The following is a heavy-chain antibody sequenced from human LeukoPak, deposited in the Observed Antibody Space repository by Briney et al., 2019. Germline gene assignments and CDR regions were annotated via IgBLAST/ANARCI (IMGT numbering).Heavy chain of an antibody. V-gene: IGHV4-34*01. Sequence: PPETLSLTCAVYGGSFSGYYWSWIRQPPGKGLEWIGEINHSGSTNYNPSLKSRVTISVDTSKNQFSLKLSSVTAADTAVYYCARGRGDYWSLNYYYYMDVWGKGTTVTVSS. CDR1: GGSFSGYY. D-gene: IGHD4-17*01. J-gene: IGHJ6*03. CDR2: INHSGST. CDR3: ARGRGDYWSLNYYYYMDV.